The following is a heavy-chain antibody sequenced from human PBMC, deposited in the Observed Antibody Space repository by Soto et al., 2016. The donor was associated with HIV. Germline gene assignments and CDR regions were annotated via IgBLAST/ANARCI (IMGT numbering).Heavy chain of an antibody. Sequence: EVQLVESGGGLVQPGGSLRLSCAASGFTLSSYWMSWVRQAPGKGLEWVANIRQDGGEKQYVDSVKGRFTISRDNAKNSVDLQMNSLKAEDTAVYYCTRGGHYGGSFDPWGQGTLVTVSS. V-gene: IGHV3-7*01. D-gene: IGHD4-17*01. CDR2: IRQDGGEK. CDR3: TRGGHYGGSFDP. CDR1: GFTLSSYW. J-gene: IGHJ5*02.